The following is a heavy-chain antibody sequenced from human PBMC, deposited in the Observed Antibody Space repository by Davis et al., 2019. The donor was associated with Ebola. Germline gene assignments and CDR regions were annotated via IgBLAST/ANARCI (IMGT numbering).Heavy chain of an antibody. CDR1: GGSFSGYY. CDR2: INHSGST. D-gene: IGHD1-26*01. CDR3: ARGVGGTTGWFDP. J-gene: IGHJ5*02. V-gene: IGHV4-34*01. Sequence: MPGGSLRLSCAVYGGSFSGYYWSWIRQPPGKGLEWIGEINHSGSTNYNPSLKSRVTISVDTSKNQFSLNMRSVTAADTAVYYCARGVGGTTGWFDPWGQGTLVTVSS.